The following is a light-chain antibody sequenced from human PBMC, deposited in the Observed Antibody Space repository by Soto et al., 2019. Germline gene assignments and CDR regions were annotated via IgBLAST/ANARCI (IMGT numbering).Light chain of an antibody. CDR2: RDS. CDR3: QVWDSSTSSYV. J-gene: IGLJ1*01. Sequence: SYELTQPLSVSVALGQTARITCGGNNIGSKNVHWYQQKPGQAPVLVMYRDSNRPSGIPERFSGSNSGNTATLTISRAQAGYEDDYYCQVWDSSTSSYVFGTGTKLTVL. V-gene: IGLV3-9*01. CDR1: NIGSKN.